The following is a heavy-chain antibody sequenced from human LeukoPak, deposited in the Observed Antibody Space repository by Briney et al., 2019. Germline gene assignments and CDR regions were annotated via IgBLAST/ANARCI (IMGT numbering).Heavy chain of an antibody. J-gene: IGHJ4*02. V-gene: IGHV3-11*01. CDR2: ISSSGSTI. D-gene: IGHD1-26*01. CDR1: GFTVNSNY. Sequence: GGSLRLSCAASGFTVNSNYMSWIRQAPGKGLEWVSYISSSGSTIYYADSVKGRFTISRDNAKNSLYLQMNSLRAEDTAVYYCARENVGLFDYWGQGTLVTVSS. CDR3: ARENVGLFDY.